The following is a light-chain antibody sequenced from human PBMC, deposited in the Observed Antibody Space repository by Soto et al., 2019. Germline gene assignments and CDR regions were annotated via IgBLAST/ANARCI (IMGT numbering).Light chain of an antibody. CDR1: QSVSNN. V-gene: IGKV3-15*01. CDR3: QQYNTWPRT. CDR2: GAS. Sequence: EIVMTQSPATLPVSPGERATLSCRASQSVSNNLAWYQQKPGQAPRLLIYGASTRATGIPARFSGSGSGTEFTLTVSSLQSEDFAVYYCQQYNTWPRTFGQGTKVEIK. J-gene: IGKJ1*01.